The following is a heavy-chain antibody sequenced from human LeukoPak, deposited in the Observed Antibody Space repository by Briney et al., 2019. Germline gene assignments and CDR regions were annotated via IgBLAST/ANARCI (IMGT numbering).Heavy chain of an antibody. CDR3: ASASSWSTSRWFDP. Sequence: GGSLRLSCAASGFTFSTYAMSWVRQAPGKGLEWVSVIYSGGSTYYADSVKGRFTISRDNSKNTLYLQMNSLRAEDTAVYYCASASSWSTSRWFDPWGQGTLVTVSS. CDR2: IYSGGST. J-gene: IGHJ5*02. V-gene: IGHV3-66*02. D-gene: IGHD6-13*01. CDR1: GFTFSTYA.